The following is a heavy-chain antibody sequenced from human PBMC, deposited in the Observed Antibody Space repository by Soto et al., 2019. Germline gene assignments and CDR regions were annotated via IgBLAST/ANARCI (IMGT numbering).Heavy chain of an antibody. Sequence: EVQLLESGGGLVQPGGSLRLSCAAYGFTFIKYAMSWVRQAPGKGLDWVSGISDSGFTTYSADSVKGRFTISRDNSKNTLYLQMNSLRAEDTAVYYCAKGKGTGVTRVGAFDIWGQGTMVTVSS. D-gene: IGHD2-8*02. CDR1: GFTFIKYA. V-gene: IGHV3-23*01. CDR2: ISDSGFTT. CDR3: AKGKGTGVTRVGAFDI. J-gene: IGHJ3*02.